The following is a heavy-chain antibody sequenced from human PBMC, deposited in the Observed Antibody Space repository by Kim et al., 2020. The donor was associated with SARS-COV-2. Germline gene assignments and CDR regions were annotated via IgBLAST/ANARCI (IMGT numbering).Heavy chain of an antibody. V-gene: IGHV4-39*07. CDR3: AREGVVTPNWFDP. CDR1: GGSISSSSYY. J-gene: IGHJ5*02. D-gene: IGHD2-21*02. CDR2: IYYSGST. Sequence: SETLSLTCTVSGGSISSSSYYWGWIRQPPGKGLEWIGSIYYSGSTYYNPSLKSRVTISVDTSKNQFSLKLSSVTAADTAVYYCAREGVVTPNWFDPWGQGTLVTVSS.